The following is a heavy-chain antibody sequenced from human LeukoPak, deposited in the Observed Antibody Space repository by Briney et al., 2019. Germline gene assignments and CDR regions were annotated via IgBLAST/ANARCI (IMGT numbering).Heavy chain of an antibody. CDR1: GCTFTGYY. V-gene: IGHV1-2*02. CDR2: INPNSGGT. J-gene: IGHJ4*02. D-gene: IGHD3-22*01. Sequence: ASVKVSCKASGCTFTGYYMHWVRQAPGQGLEWMGWINPNSGGTNYARKFKGRVTMTRDTSITTAYMELTRLISDETAVYYCARTYYDSRGYYYFDYWGQGTLVTV. CDR3: ARTYYDSRGYYYFDY.